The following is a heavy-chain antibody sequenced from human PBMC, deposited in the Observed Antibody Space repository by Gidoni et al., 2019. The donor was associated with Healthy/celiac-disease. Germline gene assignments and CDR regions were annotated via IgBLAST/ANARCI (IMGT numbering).Heavy chain of an antibody. CDR3: ARPRRHYDFWTYDY. CDR2: IYYSGST. V-gene: IGHV4-31*03. D-gene: IGHD3-3*01. Sequence: QVQLQESGTGLVKPAQTLSLTCTVSDGSISSGGDYWSWIRQHPGKGLEWIGYIYYSGSTYYNPSLNSRVTISVDTSKNQFSLKLSSVTAADTAVYYCARPRRHYDFWTYDYWGQGTLVTVSS. CDR1: DGSISSGGDY. J-gene: IGHJ4*02.